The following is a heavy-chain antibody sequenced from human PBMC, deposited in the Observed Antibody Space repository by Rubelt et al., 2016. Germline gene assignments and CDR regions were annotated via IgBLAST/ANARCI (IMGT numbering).Heavy chain of an antibody. Sequence: QVQLQQWGAGLLKPSETLSLTCAVYGGSFSGYYWSWIRQPPGKGLEWIGEINHSGSTNYNPSLKSRVTISVDTSKNQLSLKLSSVTAADTAVYYCARRNGYSSGWYSIRGAFDIWGQGTMVTVSS. J-gene: IGHJ3*02. D-gene: IGHD6-19*01. CDR2: INHSGST. V-gene: IGHV4-34*01. CDR1: GGSFSGYY. CDR3: ARRNGYSSGWYSIRGAFDI.